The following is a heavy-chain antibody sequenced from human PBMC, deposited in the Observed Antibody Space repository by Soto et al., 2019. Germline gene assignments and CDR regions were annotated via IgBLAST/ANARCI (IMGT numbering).Heavy chain of an antibody. Sequence: QVQLQESGPGLVKPSQTLSLTCTVSGGSISSGGYYWSWIRQHPGKGLEWIGYIYYSGSTYYNPSLKSRVTISVDTSKNQFSLKLSSVTAADTAVYYCASSDYDILTGYPGDFDYWGQGTLVTVSS. J-gene: IGHJ4*02. CDR1: GGSISSGGYY. CDR3: ASSDYDILTGYPGDFDY. D-gene: IGHD3-9*01. CDR2: IYYSGST. V-gene: IGHV4-31*03.